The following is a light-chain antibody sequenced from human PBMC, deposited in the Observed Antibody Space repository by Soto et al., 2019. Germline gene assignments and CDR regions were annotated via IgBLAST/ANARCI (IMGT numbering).Light chain of an antibody. CDR2: DVS. V-gene: IGKV1-13*02. Sequence: AIQLTQSPSSLSASVGDRVTITCRASQGISSALAWYQQKPGKSPNLLIYDVSSLESGVPSRFSGSGSGTDFTLTISSLQPEDFATYYYQQFNTYPALTFGGGTKVXIK. J-gene: IGKJ4*01. CDR3: QQFNTYPALT. CDR1: QGISSA.